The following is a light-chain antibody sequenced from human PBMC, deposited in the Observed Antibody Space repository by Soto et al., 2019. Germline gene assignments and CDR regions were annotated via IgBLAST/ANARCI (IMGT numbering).Light chain of an antibody. Sequence: DIVMIQSPDSLAVSLGERATINCKSSQSVLYSSNNKNYLAWYHQKPGQPPKLLIYWASTRESGVPDRFSGSGSGTDFTLTSSSLHAEDVAVYYCQQYSSTPPTFGQGTKVEVK. CDR3: QQYSSTPPT. CDR2: WAS. V-gene: IGKV4-1*01. J-gene: IGKJ1*01. CDR1: QSVLYSSNNKNY.